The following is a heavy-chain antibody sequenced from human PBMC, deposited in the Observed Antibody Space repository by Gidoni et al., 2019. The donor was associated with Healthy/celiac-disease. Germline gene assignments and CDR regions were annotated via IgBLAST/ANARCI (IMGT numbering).Heavy chain of an antibody. D-gene: IGHD6-19*01. V-gene: IGHV1-69*01. J-gene: IGHJ6*02. CDR3: ARRSVAGTRYYYYGMDV. CDR1: GGTFSSYA. Sequence: QVQLVQSGAEVKKPGSSLKVSCKASGGTFSSYAISWVRQAPGQGLEWMGGIIPIFGTANYAQKFQGRVTITADESTSTAYMELSSLRSEDTAVYYCARRSVAGTRYYYYGMDVWGQGTTVTVSS. CDR2: IIPIFGTA.